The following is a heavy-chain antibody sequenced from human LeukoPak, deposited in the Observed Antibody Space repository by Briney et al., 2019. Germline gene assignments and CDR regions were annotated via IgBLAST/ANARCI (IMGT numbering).Heavy chain of an antibody. CDR1: GFTFSSYW. J-gene: IGHJ4*02. CDR3: ARKAGYSSGWYYFDY. D-gene: IGHD6-19*01. V-gene: IGHV3-7*01. CDR2: IKQDGSEK. Sequence: GGSLRLSCAASGFTFSSYWMSWVRQAPGKGPEWVPNIKQDGSEKYYVDSVKGRFTISRDNAKNSLYLQMNSLRAEDTAVYYCARKAGYSSGWYYFDYWGQGTLVTVSS.